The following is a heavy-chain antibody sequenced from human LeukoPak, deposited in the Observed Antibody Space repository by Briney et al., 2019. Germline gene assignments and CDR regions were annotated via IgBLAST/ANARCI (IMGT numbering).Heavy chain of an antibody. CDR2: IYYSGST. D-gene: IGHD1-7*01. CDR3: ARGSRELYYFDY. CDR1: GGSISSYY. J-gene: IGHJ4*02. V-gene: IGHV4-59*01. Sequence: PSETLSLTCTVSGGSISSYYWSWIRQPPGKGLEWIGYIYYSGSTKYNPSLKTRVTISVDASKTQFSLKLNSVTAADTAVYYCARGSRELYYFDYWGQGTLVTVSS.